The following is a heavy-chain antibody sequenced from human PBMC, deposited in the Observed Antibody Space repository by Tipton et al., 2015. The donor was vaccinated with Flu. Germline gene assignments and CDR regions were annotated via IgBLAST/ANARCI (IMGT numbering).Heavy chain of an antibody. J-gene: IGHJ6*02. V-gene: IGHV4-61*01. CDR3: ARAPIWSGYVTYAMDV. CDR1: GHSISSGYY. D-gene: IGHD3-3*01. CDR2: VYYSGTT. Sequence: TLSLTCTVSGHSISSGYYWNWIRQPPGKGLEWIGYVYYSGTTNYNPSLKSRVTISTDASKNQFSLRLSSVTAADTAVYYCARAPIWSGYVTYAMDVWGQGTTVTVS.